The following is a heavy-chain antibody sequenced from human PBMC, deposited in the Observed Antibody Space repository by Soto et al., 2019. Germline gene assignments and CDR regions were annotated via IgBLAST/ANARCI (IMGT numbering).Heavy chain of an antibody. D-gene: IGHD2-2*01. V-gene: IGHV1-18*01. J-gene: IGHJ6*02. CDR3: ARDRYCSSTRSYLYYYYYGMDV. CDR1: GYTFTSYG. CDR2: ISAYNGNT. Sequence: QVQLVQSGAEVKKPGASVKVSCKASGYTFTSYGISWVRQAPGQGLEWMGWISAYNGNTNYAQKLQGRVTMTTDSSTSTAYMEVRGLRAEDTAVYYCARDRYCSSTRSYLYYYYYGMDVWGQGTTVTVSS.